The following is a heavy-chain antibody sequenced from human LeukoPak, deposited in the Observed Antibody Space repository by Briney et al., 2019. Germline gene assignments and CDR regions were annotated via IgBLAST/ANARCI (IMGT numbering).Heavy chain of an antibody. V-gene: IGHV3-74*01. D-gene: IGHD6-13*01. CDR1: GFTFSTYW. Sequence: GGSLRLSCAASGFTFSTYWMHWVRQAPGKGLVWVSRISSDGNTTSYADSVRGRFTISRDNAKNSLYLQMNSLRAEDTAVYYCAAPRIAAAGRDAFDIWGQGTMVTVSS. J-gene: IGHJ3*02. CDR2: ISSDGNTT. CDR3: AAPRIAAAGRDAFDI.